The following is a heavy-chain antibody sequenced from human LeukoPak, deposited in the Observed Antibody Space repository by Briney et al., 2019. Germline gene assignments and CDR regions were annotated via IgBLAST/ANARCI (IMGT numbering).Heavy chain of an antibody. Sequence: GASVKVSCKASGYTFTGHFVHWVRQAPGQGLEWMGWINSNSGGTNYAQKFQGRVTMTRDTSISTAYMEMSRLISDDTAVYYCARADSSSWYWFDPWGQGTLVTVSS. D-gene: IGHD6-13*01. CDR3: ARADSSSWYWFDP. CDR1: GYTFTGHF. V-gene: IGHV1-2*02. CDR2: INSNSGGT. J-gene: IGHJ5*02.